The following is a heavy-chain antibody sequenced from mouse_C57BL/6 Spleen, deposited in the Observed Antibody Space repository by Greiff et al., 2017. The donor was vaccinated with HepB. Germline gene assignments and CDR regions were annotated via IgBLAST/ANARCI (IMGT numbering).Heavy chain of an antibody. Sequence: QVQLQQPGAELVKPGASVKLSCKASGYTFTSYWMHWVKQRPGQGLEWIGMIHPNSGSTNYNEKFKSKATLTVDKSSSTAYMQLSSLTSEDSAVYYCARSFYIDGFAYWGQGTLVTVSA. CDR3: ARSFYIDGFAY. CDR1: GYTFTSYW. V-gene: IGHV1-64*01. CDR2: IHPNSGST. J-gene: IGHJ3*01. D-gene: IGHD1-3*01.